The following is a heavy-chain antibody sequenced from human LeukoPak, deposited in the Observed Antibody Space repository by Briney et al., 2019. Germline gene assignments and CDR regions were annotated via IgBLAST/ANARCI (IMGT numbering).Heavy chain of an antibody. CDR2: IIPILGIA. J-gene: IGHJ3*02. Sequence: GASVKVSCKASGGTFSSYAISWVRQAPGQGLEWMGRIIPILGIANYAQKFQGRVTITVDKSTSTAYMELSSLRSEDTAVYYCAGDGYIVVVTALPRAFDIWGQGTMVTVSS. D-gene: IGHD2-21*02. CDR1: GGTFSSYA. V-gene: IGHV1-69*04. CDR3: AGDGYIVVVTALPRAFDI.